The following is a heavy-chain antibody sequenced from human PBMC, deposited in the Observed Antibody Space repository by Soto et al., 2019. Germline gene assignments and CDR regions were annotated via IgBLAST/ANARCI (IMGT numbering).Heavy chain of an antibody. V-gene: IGHV3-74*01. CDR3: ARDSDYYGSGSYYRYYGMDV. D-gene: IGHD3-10*01. Sequence: EVQLVESGGGLVQPGGSLRLSCAASGFTFSSYWMHWVRQAPGKGLVWVSRINSDGSSTSYADSVKGRFTISRDNAKNTLYLQMNSLRAEDTAVYYCARDSDYYGSGSYYRYYGMDVWGQGTTVTVSS. J-gene: IGHJ6*02. CDR1: GFTFSSYW. CDR2: INSDGSST.